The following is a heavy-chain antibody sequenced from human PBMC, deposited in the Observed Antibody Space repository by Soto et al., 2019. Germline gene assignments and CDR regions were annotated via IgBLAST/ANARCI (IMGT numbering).Heavy chain of an antibody. Sequence: ASVKVSCKASGYTFTSYGISWVRQAPGQGLEWMGWISAYNGNTNYAQKLQGRVTMTTDTSTSTAYMGLRSLRSDDTAVYYCARDAQDIVVVVAAPYFDDWGQGTLVTVSS. CDR2: ISAYNGNT. CDR1: GYTFTSYG. CDR3: ARDAQDIVVVVAAPYFDD. V-gene: IGHV1-18*01. J-gene: IGHJ4*02. D-gene: IGHD2-15*01.